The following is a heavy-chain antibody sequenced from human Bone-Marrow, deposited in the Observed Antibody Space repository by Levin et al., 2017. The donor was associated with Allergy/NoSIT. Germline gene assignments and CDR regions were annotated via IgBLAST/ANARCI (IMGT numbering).Heavy chain of an antibody. CDR1: GFTFNSYT. CDR2: ITGSGSGT. CDR3: GKDHIDGDASDY. Sequence: GESLKISCAASGFTFNSYTMTWVRRAPGKGLEWVSGITGSGSGTFSADSVKGRFTISRDNSKNTLYLQMNSLRAEDTAVYYCGKDHIDGDASDYWGQGTLVTVSS. J-gene: IGHJ4*02. V-gene: IGHV3-23*01. D-gene: IGHD5-12*01.